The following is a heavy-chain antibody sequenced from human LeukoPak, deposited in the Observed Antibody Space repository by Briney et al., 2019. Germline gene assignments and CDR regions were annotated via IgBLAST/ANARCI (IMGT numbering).Heavy chain of an antibody. CDR2: IYYSGST. J-gene: IGHJ4*02. V-gene: IGHV4-59*08. D-gene: IGHD3-9*01. CDR3: ARSWDLTGYLDS. CDR1: GDSISNYY. Sequence: SETLSLTCTVSGDSISNYYCSWIRQPPGKGLEWIGYIYYSGSTNYNPSLKSRVTISVDTSKNQFSLKLTYVTAADTALYYCARSWDLTGYLDSWGQGALVTVSS.